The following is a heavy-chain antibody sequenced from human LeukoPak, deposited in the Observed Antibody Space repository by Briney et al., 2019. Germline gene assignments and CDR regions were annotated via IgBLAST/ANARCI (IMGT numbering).Heavy chain of an antibody. J-gene: IGHJ3*02. V-gene: IGHV3-48*04. CDR1: GFTFSSYS. D-gene: IGHD5-18*01. Sequence: GGSLRLSCAASGFTFSSYSVNWVRQAPGKGLEWVSYISSSSSTIYYADSVKGRFTISRDNAKNSLYLQMNSLRAEDTAVYYCARAGYSYGHDAFDIWGQGTMVTVSS. CDR2: ISSSSSTI. CDR3: ARAGYSYGHDAFDI.